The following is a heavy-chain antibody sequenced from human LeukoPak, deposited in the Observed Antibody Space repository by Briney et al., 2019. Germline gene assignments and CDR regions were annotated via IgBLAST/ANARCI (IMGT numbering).Heavy chain of an antibody. D-gene: IGHD6-19*01. Sequence: GGSLRLFCAACGLHFRCYWMHGLGQAPGKGLEWVAGIYPCGNTYHEDSVKGRFTLSKDTSKNTFYLQMHRLNAEDTAVYYCASPSSGQSFDIWGQGTMVTVSS. J-gene: IGHJ3*02. CDR1: GLHFRCYW. CDR2: IYPCGNT. V-gene: IGHV3-53*01. CDR3: ASPSSGQSFDI.